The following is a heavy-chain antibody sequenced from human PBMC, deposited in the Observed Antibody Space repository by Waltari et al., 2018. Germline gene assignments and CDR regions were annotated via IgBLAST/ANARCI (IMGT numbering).Heavy chain of an antibody. CDR2: ISTSSSTI. CDR1: GFTFSSYE. V-gene: IGHV3-48*03. J-gene: IGHJ6*02. Sequence: EVQLVESGGGLVQPGGSLRLSCVASGFTFSSYEMNLVRQAPGKGLEWVSYISTSSSTIYYADSVKGRFTISRDKAKNSLYLQMNSLRAEDTAVYYCARDRGCSTTSCYLGDLYGMDVWGQGTTVTVSS. CDR3: ARDRGCSTTSCYLGDLYGMDV. D-gene: IGHD2-2*01.